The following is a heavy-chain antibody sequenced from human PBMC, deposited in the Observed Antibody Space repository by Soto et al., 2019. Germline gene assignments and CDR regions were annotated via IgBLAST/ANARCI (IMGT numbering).Heavy chain of an antibody. CDR1: GYDFTTYG. CDR2: ISAHNGNT. J-gene: IGHJ4*02. Sequence: QVHLVQSGAEVKKSGASVKVSCKGSGYDFTTYGITWVRQAPGQGLEWMAWISAHNGNTDYAQKLQGRVTVTRDTSTSAAYMELRSLRSEDTAVYYCARGRYGDYWGQGALVTVSS. CDR3: ARGRYGDY. V-gene: IGHV1-18*01. D-gene: IGHD1-1*01.